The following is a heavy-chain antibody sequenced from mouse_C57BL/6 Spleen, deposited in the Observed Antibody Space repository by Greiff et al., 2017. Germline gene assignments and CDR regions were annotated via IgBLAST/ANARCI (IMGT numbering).Heavy chain of an antibody. CDR1: GYTFTSYG. D-gene: IGHD4-1*01. CDR2: IYIGNGDT. V-gene: IGHV1-58*01. J-gene: IGHJ2*01. Sequence: EVQLQQSGAELVRPGSSVKMSCKTSGYTFTSYGINWVKQRPGQGLEWIGYIYIGNGDTEYNETFKGKATLTSDTSSSTAYMQLSSLTSEDSAIYFWARETGKRNFDYWGQGTTLTVSS. CDR3: ARETGKRNFDY.